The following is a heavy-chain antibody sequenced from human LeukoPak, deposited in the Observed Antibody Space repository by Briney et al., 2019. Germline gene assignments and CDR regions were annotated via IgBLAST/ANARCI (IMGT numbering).Heavy chain of an antibody. V-gene: IGHV1-8*01. D-gene: IGHD1-1*01. J-gene: IGHJ6*02. CDR3: ARGEGLTTGTTGYYYGMDV. Sequence: ASVKVSCKASGYTFTSYDINWVRQATGQGLEWMGWMNPNSGNTGYAQKFQDRVTMTRNTSISTAYMELSSLTSEDTAVYYCARGEGLTTGTTGYYYGMDVWGHGTTVTVSS. CDR1: GYTFTSYD. CDR2: MNPNSGNT.